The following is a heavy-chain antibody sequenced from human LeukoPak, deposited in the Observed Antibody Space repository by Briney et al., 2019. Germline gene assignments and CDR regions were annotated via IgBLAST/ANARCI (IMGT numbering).Heavy chain of an antibody. Sequence: GGSLRLSCAASGFTFSRYAMSWVRQAPGKGLEWVSVMSDSGGITYYADSVKGRFTTSRDNSKNTLYLQMNSLRAEDTAVYYCVKGASDGCYAPSHIWGQGTMVTVSS. CDR1: GFTFSRYA. V-gene: IGHV3-23*01. CDR3: VKGASDGCYAPSHI. D-gene: IGHD2-15*01. CDR2: MSDSGGIT. J-gene: IGHJ3*02.